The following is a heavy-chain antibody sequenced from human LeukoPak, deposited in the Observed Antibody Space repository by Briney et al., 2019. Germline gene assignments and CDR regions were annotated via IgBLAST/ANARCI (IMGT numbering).Heavy chain of an antibody. CDR2: ISSSGSTI. CDR1: GFTFSSYE. V-gene: IGHV3-48*03. CDR3: ARDPYYGDYVV. D-gene: IGHD4-17*01. Sequence: QPGGSLRLSCAASGFTFSSYEMNWVRQAPGKGLEWVSYISSSGSTIYYADSVKGRFTISRNNAKNSLYLQMNSLRAEDTAVYYCARDPYYGDYVVWGQGTLVTVSS. J-gene: IGHJ4*02.